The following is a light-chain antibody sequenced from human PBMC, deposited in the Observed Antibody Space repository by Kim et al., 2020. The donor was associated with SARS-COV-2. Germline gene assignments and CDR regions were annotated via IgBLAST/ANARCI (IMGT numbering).Light chain of an antibody. CDR3: GADHGSGSNFVYV. CDR1: SGYSNYK. V-gene: IGLV9-49*01. J-gene: IGLJ1*01. CDR2: VGTGGIVG. Sequence: ELTQPPSASASLGASVTLTCTLSSGYSNYKVDWYQQRPGKGPRFVMRVGTGGIVGSKGDGIPDRFSVLGSGLNRYLTIKNIQEEDESDYHCGADHGSGSNFVYVFGTGTKVNVL.